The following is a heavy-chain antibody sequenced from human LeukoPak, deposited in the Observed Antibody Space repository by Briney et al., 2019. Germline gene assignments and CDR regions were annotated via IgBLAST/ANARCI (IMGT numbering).Heavy chain of an antibody. CDR1: GFTFSSYE. CDR3: VRAAGGTRNAFDI. CDR2: ISSSGSTI. Sequence: PGGSLRLSCAASGFTFSSYEMNWVRQAPGKGLEWVSYISSSGSTIYYADSVKGRFTISRDNAKNSLYLQMNSLRAEDTAVYYCVRAAGGTRNAFDIWGQGTMVTVSS. J-gene: IGHJ3*02. D-gene: IGHD6-13*01. V-gene: IGHV3-48*03.